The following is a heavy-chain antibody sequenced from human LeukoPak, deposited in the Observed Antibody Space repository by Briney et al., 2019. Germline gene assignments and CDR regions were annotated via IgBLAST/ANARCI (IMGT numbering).Heavy chain of an antibody. J-gene: IGHJ4*02. CDR1: GFTFSSYA. CDR2: ISGSGGST. Sequence: PGGSLRLSCAASGFTFSSYAMSWVRQAPGKGLEWVSAISGSGGSTYYADSVKGRFTISRDNSKNTLYLQMYSLRAEDTAVYYCAKDQRFGELFLNFDYWGQGTLVTVSS. D-gene: IGHD3-10*01. V-gene: IGHV3-23*01. CDR3: AKDQRFGELFLNFDY.